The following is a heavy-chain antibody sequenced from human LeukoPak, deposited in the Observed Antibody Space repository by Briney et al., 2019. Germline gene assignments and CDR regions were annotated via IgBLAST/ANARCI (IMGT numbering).Heavy chain of an antibody. CDR1: GGTFSSYA. CDR3: ARGISPQYYFDY. J-gene: IGHJ4*02. Sequence: SVKVSCKASGGTFSSYAISWVRQAPGQGLEWMGGIIPIFGTANYAQKFQGRVTITADESTSTAYMELSSLRSEDTAVYYCARGISPQYYFDYWGQGALVTVSS. CDR2: IIPIFGTA. V-gene: IGHV1-69*13. D-gene: IGHD2-15*01.